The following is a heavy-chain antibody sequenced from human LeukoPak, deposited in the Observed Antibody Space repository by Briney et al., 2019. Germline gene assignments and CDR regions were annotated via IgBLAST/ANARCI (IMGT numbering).Heavy chain of an antibody. CDR3: ARGEYSSGWYIDY. Sequence: SEPLSLTCAVSGYSISSGYYWGWIRQPPGKGLEWIGTIYHSGSTYYNPSLKSRVTISVDTSKDQFSLKLSSVTAADTAVYCCARGEYSSGWYIDYWGQGTLVTVSS. CDR1: GYSISSGYY. J-gene: IGHJ4*02. D-gene: IGHD6-19*01. V-gene: IGHV4-38-2*01. CDR2: IYHSGST.